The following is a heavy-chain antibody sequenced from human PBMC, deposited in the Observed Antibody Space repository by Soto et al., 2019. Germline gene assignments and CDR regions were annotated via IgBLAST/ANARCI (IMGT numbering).Heavy chain of an antibody. V-gene: IGHV5-10-1*01. Sequence: GESLKISCKGSGYSFTTDWINWVRQMPGKGLEWMGKIYPGDSHTINSPSFQGRVTMSADKSINTAYLQWSSLKASDTGMYYCARPGGGYSGYGTRYGMDVWGQGTTVTVSS. CDR3: ARPGGGYSGYGTRYGMDV. J-gene: IGHJ6*02. D-gene: IGHD5-12*01. CDR2: IYPGDSHT. CDR1: GYSFTTDW.